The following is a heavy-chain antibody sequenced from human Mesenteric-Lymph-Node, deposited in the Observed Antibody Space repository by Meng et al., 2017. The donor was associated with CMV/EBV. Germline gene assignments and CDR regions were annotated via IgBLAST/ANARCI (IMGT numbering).Heavy chain of an antibody. CDR3: ARDQDPPYYYYGMDV. CDR1: GYTFTSYA. Sequence: SGYTFTSYAKHWVRQAPGQRLEWMGWINADNGNTKFSQKFQGRVTITRDTSASTAYMELSSLRSEDTAVYYCARDQDPPYYYYGMDVWGQGTTVTVSS. V-gene: IGHV1-3*01. J-gene: IGHJ6*02. CDR2: INADNGNT.